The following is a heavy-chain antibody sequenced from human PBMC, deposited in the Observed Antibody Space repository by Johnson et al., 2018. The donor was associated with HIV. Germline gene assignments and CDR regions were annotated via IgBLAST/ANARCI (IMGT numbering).Heavy chain of an antibody. V-gene: IGHV3-30*04. Sequence: HVQLVESGGGVVQPGTSLRLSCAASGFTFTSFAMHWVRQAPGKGLEWVAVISNDGTNTYYADSVKGRFTISRDNSRNSVSLQMIILRPKDTAMYYCASGVTARAPLLIWGQGTMVTVSS. CDR1: GFTFTSFA. J-gene: IGHJ3*02. CDR2: ISNDGTNT. D-gene: IGHD6-6*01. CDR3: ASGVTARAPLLI.